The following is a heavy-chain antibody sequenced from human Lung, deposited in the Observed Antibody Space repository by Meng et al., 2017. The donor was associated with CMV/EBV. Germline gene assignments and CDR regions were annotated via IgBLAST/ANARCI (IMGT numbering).Heavy chain of an antibody. D-gene: IGHD3-22*01. V-gene: IGHV1-18*01. CDR3: ARDRNEVYYYLTSCLRPPEY. J-gene: IGHJ4*02. Sequence: ASVKVSCKASGYTFTNYGISWVRQAPGQGLEWMGWINTYNGNTDYPQRVQGRVTMTTDTSTSTAYMELRSLRSDDTAVYYCARDRNEVYYYLTSCLRPPEYWGQGTLVTVSS. CDR1: GYTFTNYG. CDR2: INTYNGNT.